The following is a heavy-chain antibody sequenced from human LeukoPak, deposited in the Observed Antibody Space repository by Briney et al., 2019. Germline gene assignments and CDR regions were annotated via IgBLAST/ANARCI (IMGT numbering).Heavy chain of an antibody. CDR2: INGGNGDT. D-gene: IGHD3-10*01. V-gene: IGHV1-3*01. Sequence: ASVKVSCKPSGYTFSMYAIHWVRQAPGQRLEWMGWINGGNGDTKYSQRFQGRVTITRDTAATTAHMDLSSLRSDDTAVYYCARTPGPMVRGLKFYYYGMDVWGKGTTVTVS. J-gene: IGHJ6*04. CDR1: GYTFSMYA. CDR3: ARTPGPMVRGLKFYYYGMDV.